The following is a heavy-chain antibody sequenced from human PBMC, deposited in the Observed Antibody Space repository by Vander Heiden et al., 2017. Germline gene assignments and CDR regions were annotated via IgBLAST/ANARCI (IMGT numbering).Heavy chain of an antibody. CDR3: VRPPDSSGYYHGFDQ. CDR2: FSSGGST. J-gene: IGHJ4*02. V-gene: IGHV4-39*01. Sequence: QLQLQESGPGLVKPSETLSLICTVSGGSIRSSAYYWGWIRQSPGKGLEWIGSFSSGGSTYYNPSLKSPVIISVDRSKNQFSLKLSSVTAADTAVYYCVRPPDSSGYYHGFDQWGQGTLVTVSS. D-gene: IGHD3-22*01. CDR1: GGSIRSSAYY.